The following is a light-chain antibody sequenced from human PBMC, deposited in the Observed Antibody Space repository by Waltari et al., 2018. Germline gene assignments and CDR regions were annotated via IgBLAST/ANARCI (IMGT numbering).Light chain of an antibody. CDR2: DVS. CDR1: NSDVGAYAY. Sequence: QSDLTQPASVSGSPGQSLTISCTGTNSDVGAYAYVSWYQQYPGKAPKLVIFDVSSRPSGASGRFSGSKSGNAASLIISHLQAEDEADYYCSSYTTNRHYVFGAGTKVTVL. J-gene: IGLJ1*01. V-gene: IGLV2-14*01. CDR3: SSYTTNRHYV.